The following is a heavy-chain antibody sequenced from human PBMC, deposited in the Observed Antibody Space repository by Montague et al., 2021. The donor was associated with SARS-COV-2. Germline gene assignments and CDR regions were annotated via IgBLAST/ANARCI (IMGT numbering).Heavy chain of an antibody. V-gene: IGHV4-34*01. CDR2: INYCGST. Sequence: SETLSLTCAVYGGSFSDYHCTWIRQSAGEGLEWIGQINYCGSTKYNPSLKSRVTISIDTSKNQFSLKLTSVTAADTAVYYCARGAPGYWGQGTLVTVSS. J-gene: IGHJ4*02. CDR1: GGSFSDYH. D-gene: IGHD1-1*01. CDR3: ARGAPGY.